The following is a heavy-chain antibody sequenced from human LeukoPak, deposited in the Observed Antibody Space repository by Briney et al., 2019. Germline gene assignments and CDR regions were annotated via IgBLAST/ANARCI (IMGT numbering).Heavy chain of an antibody. V-gene: IGHV3-33*01. Sequence: PGRSLRLSCAASGFXFSSYGMHWVRQAPGKGLEWMAVIWFDGSKKYYADSVKGRITISRDDSKNTLYLQMNSLRAEDTAVYYCARDGCGGDCYLADYWGQGALVTVSS. D-gene: IGHD2-21*02. CDR3: ARDGCGGDCYLADY. J-gene: IGHJ4*02. CDR2: IWFDGSKK. CDR1: GFXFSSYG.